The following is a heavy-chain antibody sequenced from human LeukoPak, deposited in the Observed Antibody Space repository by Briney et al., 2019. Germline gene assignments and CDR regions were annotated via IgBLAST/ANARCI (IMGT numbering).Heavy chain of an antibody. D-gene: IGHD5-24*01. Sequence: GGSLRLSCTTSGFTFTNYGINWVRQAPGKGLECVSTLSGSGSSTYYAESVKGRFTISRDNSKNTLYLQMNSLRAEDTAVYYCAKVGVATIVGVIGYWGQGALVAVSS. J-gene: IGHJ4*02. V-gene: IGHV3-23*01. CDR2: LSGSGSST. CDR1: GFTFTNYG. CDR3: AKVGVATIVGVIGY.